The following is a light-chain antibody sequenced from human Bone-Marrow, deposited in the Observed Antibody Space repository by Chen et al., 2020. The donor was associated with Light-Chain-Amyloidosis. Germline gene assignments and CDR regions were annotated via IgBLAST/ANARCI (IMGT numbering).Light chain of an antibody. CDR2: DTS. CDR1: QDISSS. Sequence: DIQMTQSPSSLSASVGDRVTITCQASQDISSSLNWYQQKQGEATKRLIYDTSILETGVPSRFRGSGSGTHFTFTISSLQSEDFATYYCQQCDNIPYTFGQGTKLEIK. V-gene: IGKV1-33*01. CDR3: QQCDNIPYT. J-gene: IGKJ2*01.